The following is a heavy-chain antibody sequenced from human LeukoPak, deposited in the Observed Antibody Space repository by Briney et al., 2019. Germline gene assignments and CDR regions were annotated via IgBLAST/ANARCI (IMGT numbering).Heavy chain of an antibody. CDR1: GGSISSGSYY. CDR2: IYTSGST. D-gene: IGHD1-26*01. Sequence: PSETLSLTCTVSGGSISSGSYYWSWIRQPAGKGLEWIGRIYTSGSTNYNPSLKSRVTISADTSKNQFSLKLSSVTAADTAVYYCARVTTWELDYWYFDLWGRGTLVTVSS. J-gene: IGHJ2*01. CDR3: ARVTTWELDYWYFDL. V-gene: IGHV4-61*02.